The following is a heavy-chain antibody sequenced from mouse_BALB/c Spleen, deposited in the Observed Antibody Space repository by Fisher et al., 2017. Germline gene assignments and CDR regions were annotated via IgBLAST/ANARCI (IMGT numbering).Heavy chain of an antibody. D-gene: IGHD2-14*01. J-gene: IGHJ4*01. CDR3: ANRYDVMDY. V-gene: IGHV1-77*01. Sequence: DKFKGKATLAADKSSSTAYMQLKSLTSEDSAVYYCANRYDVMDYWGQGTSVTVSS.